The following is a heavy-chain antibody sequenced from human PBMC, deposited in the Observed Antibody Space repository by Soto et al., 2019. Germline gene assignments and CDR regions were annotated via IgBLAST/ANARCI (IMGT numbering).Heavy chain of an antibody. CDR2: ISGSGGST. CDR1: GFIFSSYA. D-gene: IGHD2-2*01. V-gene: IGHV3-23*01. CDR3: AKDQDCSSTSCYWRQATSFYYYMDV. Sequence: GGSLRLSCAASGFIFSSYAMSWVRQAPGKGLEWVSSISGSGGSTFYADSVKGRFTISRDNSKNTLYLQMNSLRAEDTAVYYCAKDQDCSSTSCYWRQATSFYYYMDVWGKGTTVTVSS. J-gene: IGHJ6*03.